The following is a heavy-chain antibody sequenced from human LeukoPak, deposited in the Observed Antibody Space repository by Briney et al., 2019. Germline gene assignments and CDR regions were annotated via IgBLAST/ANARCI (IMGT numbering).Heavy chain of an antibody. CDR2: LNPSDGDT. Sequence: GASVKVSCKASGHTFTSSFLHWVRQAPGQGLEWMGVLNPSDGDTTYAQEFQGRITMTSDTSTGTLYMELSSLRSEDTALYYCAGGTDAFDYWSQGTLVTVSS. CDR1: GHTFTSSF. CDR3: AGGTDAFDY. V-gene: IGHV1-46*03. J-gene: IGHJ4*02.